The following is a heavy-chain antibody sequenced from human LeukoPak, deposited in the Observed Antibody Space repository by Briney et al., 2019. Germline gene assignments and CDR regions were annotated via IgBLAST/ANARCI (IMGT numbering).Heavy chain of an antibody. CDR2: INPNSGGT. Sequence: ASVNVSCKASVYTFTGYYMHWVRQAPGQGLEWMAWINPNSGGTNYAQKFQGRVTMTRDTSISTAYMELSRLRSDDTAVYYCARARGYSYGYDFDYWGQGTLVTVSS. J-gene: IGHJ4*02. CDR3: ARARGYSYGYDFDY. D-gene: IGHD5-18*01. V-gene: IGHV1-2*02. CDR1: VYTFTGYY.